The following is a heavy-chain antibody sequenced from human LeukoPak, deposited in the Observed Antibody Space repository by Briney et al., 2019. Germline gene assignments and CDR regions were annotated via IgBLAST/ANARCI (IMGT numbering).Heavy chain of an antibody. Sequence: SETLSLTCTVSGGSISSSSYYWGWIRQPPGKGLEWIGSIYYSGSTYYNPSLKSRVTISVDTSKNQFSLKLSSVTAADTAVYYCARYYDSSGYYPRGGYYFDYWGQGTLVTVSS. CDR3: ARYYDSSGYYPRGGYYFDY. V-gene: IGHV4-39*07. J-gene: IGHJ4*02. D-gene: IGHD3-22*01. CDR2: IYYSGST. CDR1: GGSISSSSYY.